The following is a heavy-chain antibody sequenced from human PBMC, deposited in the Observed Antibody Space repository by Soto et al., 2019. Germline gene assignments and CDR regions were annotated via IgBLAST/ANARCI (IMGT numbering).Heavy chain of an antibody. CDR3: AREFPYEPGLAFDI. CDR1: GYTFTGYY. J-gene: IGHJ3*02. CDR2: INPNSGGT. Sequence: ASVKVSCKASGYTFTGYYMHWVRQAPGQGLEWMGWINPNSGGTNYAQKFQGWVTMTRDTSISTAYMELSRLRSDDTAVYYCAREFPYEPGLAFDIWGQGTMVTVS. V-gene: IGHV1-2*04. D-gene: IGHD5-12*01.